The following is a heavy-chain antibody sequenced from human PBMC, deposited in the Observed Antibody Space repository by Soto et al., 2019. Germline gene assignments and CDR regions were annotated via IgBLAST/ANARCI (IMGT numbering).Heavy chain of an antibody. Sequence: QAGGSLRLSCAPSGFTFSNYAMIWVRQAPGKGLEWVSAISGDGGGTYYADSVKGRFTISRDNPRNTLYLQMNNLRAEDTAIYYCAKLSSESHTGYWGQGTLVTVSS. V-gene: IGHV3-23*01. CDR2: ISGDGGGT. D-gene: IGHD1-26*01. J-gene: IGHJ4*02. CDR1: GFTFSNYA. CDR3: AKLSSESHTGY.